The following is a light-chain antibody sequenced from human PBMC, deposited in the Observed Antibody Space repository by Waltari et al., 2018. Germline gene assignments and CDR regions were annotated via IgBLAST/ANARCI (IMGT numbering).Light chain of an antibody. CDR1: SSNIGAGLN. Sequence: QSVLTQPPSVSGAPGQRVTISCTGSSSNIGAGLNVHWYQQLPGTAPKLPIYVNSNRPSGVPDRFSGSKSGTSASLAITGLQAEDEADYYCQSYDISLSSVVFGGGTTLTVL. V-gene: IGLV1-40*01. CDR2: VNS. J-gene: IGLJ2*01. CDR3: QSYDISLSSVV.